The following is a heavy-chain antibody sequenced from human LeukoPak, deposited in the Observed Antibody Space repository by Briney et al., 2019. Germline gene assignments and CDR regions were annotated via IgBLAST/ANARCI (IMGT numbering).Heavy chain of an antibody. CDR1: GGSFSGYY. J-gene: IGHJ4*02. D-gene: IGHD6-13*01. CDR2: INHSGST. Sequence: SETLSLTCAVYGGSFSGYYWSWIRQSPGKGLEWIVEINHSGSTTYNPSLKSRVTISVDTSKNQFSLKLSSVTAADTAVYYCARDSGLYSSSWYGSYFDYWGQGTLVTVSS. CDR3: ARDSGLYSSSWYGSYFDY. V-gene: IGHV4-34*01.